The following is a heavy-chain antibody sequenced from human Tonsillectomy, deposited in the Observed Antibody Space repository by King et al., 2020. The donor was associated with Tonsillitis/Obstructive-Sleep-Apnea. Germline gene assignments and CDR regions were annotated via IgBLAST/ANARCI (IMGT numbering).Heavy chain of an antibody. D-gene: IGHD2-15*01. V-gene: IGHV3-33*01. Sequence: VQLVESGGGVVQPGRSLRLSCAASGFTFSSYGMHWVRQAPGKGLEWVAVIWYDGSNEYYADSVRGRFTISRDNSKSTLYHQMNSLRAVVTAVYYCARESPTRYCSGVRGYSPFDYWGQGTLVTVSS. J-gene: IGHJ4*02. CDR2: IWYDGSNE. CDR1: GFTFSSYG. CDR3: ARESPTRYCSGVRGYSPFDY.